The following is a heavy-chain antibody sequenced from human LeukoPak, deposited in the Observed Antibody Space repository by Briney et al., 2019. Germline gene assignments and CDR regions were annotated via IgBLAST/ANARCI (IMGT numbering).Heavy chain of an antibody. D-gene: IGHD2-2*01. CDR1: GFTFSSYD. Sequence: GGSLRLSCAASGFTFSSYDMHWVRQAPGKGLEWVSVVGTGGDTHYADSVKGRFTISRENAENSLHLQMNSLRAEDTAVYYCTRPESSSSLACDHWGQGTLVTVSS. CDR3: TRPESSSSLACDH. CDR2: VGTGGDT. J-gene: IGHJ4*02. V-gene: IGHV3-13*01.